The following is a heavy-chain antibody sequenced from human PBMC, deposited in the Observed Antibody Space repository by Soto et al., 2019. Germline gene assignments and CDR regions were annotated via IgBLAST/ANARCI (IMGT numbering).Heavy chain of an antibody. CDR3: ARTFDHYGMDV. V-gene: IGHV4-61*03. CDR1: GGSVSSRFYY. J-gene: IGHJ6*02. CDR2: IYNSVTT. Sequence: PSETLSLTFTVSGGSVSSRFYYYNWIRQPPGKGLEWIGYIYNSVTTNYNSSLESRVTISVDTSKNHFSLKLTSVTAADTPMYYGARTFDHYGMDVWGQGTTVTVSS. D-gene: IGHD3-9*01.